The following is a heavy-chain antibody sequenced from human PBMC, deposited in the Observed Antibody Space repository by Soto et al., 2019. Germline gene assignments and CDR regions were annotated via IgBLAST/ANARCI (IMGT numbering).Heavy chain of an antibody. V-gene: IGHV1-69*06. J-gene: IGHJ4*02. Sequence: QVQMVQSGAEVKKPGSSARVSCKVSGGTFSRHSISWVRQAPGQGLEGMGGIIPIFDATQYAQKFQGRLTITADKSTPTFHMDVSGMRPEDTAIYYCARDLTSVSGSWGQGTLVTVS. CDR3: ARDLTSVSGS. CDR2: IIPIFDAT. CDR1: GGTFSRHS. D-gene: IGHD6-25*01.